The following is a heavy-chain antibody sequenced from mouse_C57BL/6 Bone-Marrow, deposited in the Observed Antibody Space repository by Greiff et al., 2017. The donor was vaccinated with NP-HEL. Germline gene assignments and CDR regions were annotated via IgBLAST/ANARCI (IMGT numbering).Heavy chain of an antibody. J-gene: IGHJ2*01. CDR3: ARDGYSPFDY. CDR1: GYAFTNYL. CDR2: INPGSGGT. D-gene: IGHD2-3*01. Sequence: QVQLQQSGAELVRPGTSVKVSCKASGYAFTNYLIEWVKQRPGQGLEWIGVINPGSGGTNYNEKFKGKATLTADKSSSTAYMQLSSLTSEDSAVDFCARDGYSPFDYWGQGTTLTVSS. V-gene: IGHV1-54*01.